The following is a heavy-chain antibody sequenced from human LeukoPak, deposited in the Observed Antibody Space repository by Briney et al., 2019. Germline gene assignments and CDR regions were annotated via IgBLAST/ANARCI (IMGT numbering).Heavy chain of an antibody. Sequence: GGSLRLSCAASGFTFSSYGMHWVRQAPGKGLEWVAVIWYDGSNKYYADSVKGRFTISRDNSKNTLYLQMNSLRAGVTAVYYCARDSSGPIDYWGQGTLVTVSS. V-gene: IGHV3-33*01. CDR2: IWYDGSNK. CDR1: GFTFSSYG. D-gene: IGHD6-19*01. J-gene: IGHJ4*02. CDR3: ARDSSGPIDY.